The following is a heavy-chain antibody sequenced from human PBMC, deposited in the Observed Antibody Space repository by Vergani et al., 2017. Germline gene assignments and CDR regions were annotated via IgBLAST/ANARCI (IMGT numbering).Heavy chain of an antibody. J-gene: IGHJ3*02. Sequence: QITLKESGPTLVKPTQTLTLTCTFSGFSLSTSGVGVGWIRQPPGKALEWLALIYWDDDKRYSPSLKSRLTITKDTSKNQVVLTMTNMDPVDTATYYCAHTGNWNYVEAFDIWGQGTMVTVYS. CDR1: GFSLSTSGVG. D-gene: IGHD1-7*01. CDR2: IYWDDDK. CDR3: AHTGNWNYVEAFDI. V-gene: IGHV2-5*02.